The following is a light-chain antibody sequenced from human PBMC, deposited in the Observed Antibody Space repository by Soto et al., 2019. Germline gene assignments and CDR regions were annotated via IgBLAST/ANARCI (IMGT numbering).Light chain of an antibody. CDR2: AAS. CDR3: QQANSFPRT. CDR1: QGISSW. Sequence: DIQMTQSPSSVFASVGDRVTITCRASQGISSWLAWYQQKPGKAPKLLFYAASSLQSAVPSSFSGIGDGIDFTITSSSLPPEDFATYYGQQANSFPRTFGGGTKVEIK. J-gene: IGKJ4*01. V-gene: IGKV1-12*01.